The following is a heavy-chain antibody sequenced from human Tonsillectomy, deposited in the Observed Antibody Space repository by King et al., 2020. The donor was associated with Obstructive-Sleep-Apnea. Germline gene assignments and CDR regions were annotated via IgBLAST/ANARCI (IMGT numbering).Heavy chain of an antibody. Sequence: VQLVESGGGLVKPGGSLRLSCAASGFSFSDYYMSWIRQAPGKGLEWVSYISSSGSTIYYADSVKGRFTISRDNAKNSLYLQMNSLRAEDTAVYYCARDHPYSSSWYLVKGNSDYYYYGMDVWGQGTTVTVSS. V-gene: IGHV3-11*01. D-gene: IGHD6-13*01. CDR3: ARDHPYSSSWYLVKGNSDYYYYGMDV. CDR1: GFSFSDYY. J-gene: IGHJ6*02. CDR2: ISSSGSTI.